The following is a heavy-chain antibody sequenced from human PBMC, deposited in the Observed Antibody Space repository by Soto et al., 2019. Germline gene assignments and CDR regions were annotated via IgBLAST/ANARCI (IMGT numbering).Heavy chain of an antibody. CDR1: GYTFTSYD. D-gene: IGHD2-2*01. Sequence: ASVKVSCKASGYTFTSYDINWVRQATGQGHERMGWMNPNSGNTGYAQKFQGRVTMTRNTSISTAYMELSSLRSEDTAVYYCARVLGYCSSTSCYAKADDAFDIWGQGTMVTVSS. CDR3: ARVLGYCSSTSCYAKADDAFDI. CDR2: MNPNSGNT. J-gene: IGHJ3*02. V-gene: IGHV1-8*01.